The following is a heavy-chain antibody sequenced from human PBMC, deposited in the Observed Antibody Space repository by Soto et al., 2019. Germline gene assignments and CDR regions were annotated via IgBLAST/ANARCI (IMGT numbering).Heavy chain of an antibody. V-gene: IGHV3-53*01. D-gene: IGHD3-22*01. CDR2: IYAGTIT. CDR3: ARIPYDNSGTIFDY. Sequence: EVQLVESGGGLIQPGGSLRLSCAVSGITVSSYYMSWVRQAAGKGLEWVSVIYAGTITYYADSVKGRFTIYRDNSKNTLKLEMNSLRVEETAVYYCARIPYDNSGTIFDYWGQGTLVTVSS. J-gene: IGHJ4*02. CDR1: GITVSSYY.